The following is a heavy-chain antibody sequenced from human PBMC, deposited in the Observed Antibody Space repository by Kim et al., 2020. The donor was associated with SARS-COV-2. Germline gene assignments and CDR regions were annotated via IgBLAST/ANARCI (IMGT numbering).Heavy chain of an antibody. CDR1: NGSIISYF. CDR3: VRSRQELAYFDN. D-gene: IGHD6-13*01. CDR2: IYYSGTI. Sequence: SETLSLTCTVSNGSIISYFWSWIRQTPGNGLEWIGYIYYSGTIINYNPSLKSRVSLAADTSTNQVSLNLNSVTAADTAVYYCVRSRQELAYFDNWGPGTLVTVSS. J-gene: IGHJ4*02. V-gene: IGHV4-59*01.